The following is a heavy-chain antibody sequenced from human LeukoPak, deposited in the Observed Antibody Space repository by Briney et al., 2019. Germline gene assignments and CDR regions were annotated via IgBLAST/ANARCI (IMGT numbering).Heavy chain of an antibody. V-gene: IGHV1-18*01. CDR1: GYTFTSYG. Sequence: ASVKVSCKASGYTFTSYGISLVRQAPGQGLEWMGWISAYNGNTNYAQKLQGRVTMTTDTSTSTAYMELRSLRSDDTAVYYCARDEPYSSGWFEVDYWGQGTLVTVSS. J-gene: IGHJ4*02. CDR3: ARDEPYSSGWFEVDY. D-gene: IGHD6-19*01. CDR2: ISAYNGNT.